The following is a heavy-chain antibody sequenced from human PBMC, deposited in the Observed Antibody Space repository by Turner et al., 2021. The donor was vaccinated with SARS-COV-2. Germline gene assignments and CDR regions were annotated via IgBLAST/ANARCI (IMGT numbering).Heavy chain of an antibody. J-gene: IGHJ6*02. Sequence: EVPLVETGGVLIQPGGSLRLSCEASGFTVSSNYMSWVRQDPGKWLEWVSLFYSGYTTYYADSVKGRFTISRDNSKNTLYLQMNSLRAEDTAVYYCARDRIVRNWNDVPKPTYGMDVWGQGTTVTVSS. CDR1: GFTVSSNY. V-gene: IGHV3-53*02. D-gene: IGHD1-20*01. CDR2: FYSGYTT. CDR3: ARDRIVRNWNDVPKPTYGMDV.